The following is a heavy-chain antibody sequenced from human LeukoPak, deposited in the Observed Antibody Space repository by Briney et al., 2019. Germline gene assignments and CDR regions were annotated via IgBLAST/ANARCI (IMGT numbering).Heavy chain of an antibody. CDR1: GFTVSSNY. CDR2: IYSGGST. D-gene: IGHD4-17*01. Sequence: GGSLRLSCAASGFTVSSNYMSWVRQAPGKGLEWVSVIYSGGSTYYADSVKGRFTISRDNSMNTLYLQMNSLRAEDTAVYYCARDGPPTGTDYWGQGTLVTVSS. CDR3: ARDGPPTGTDY. J-gene: IGHJ4*02. V-gene: IGHV3-53*01.